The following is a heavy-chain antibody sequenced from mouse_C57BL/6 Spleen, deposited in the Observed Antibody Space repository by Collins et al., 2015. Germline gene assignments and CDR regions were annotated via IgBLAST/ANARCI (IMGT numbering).Heavy chain of an antibody. CDR2: IYPGDGDT. V-gene: IGHV1-87*01. J-gene: IGHJ2*01. CDR1: GSTFINYW. Sequence: QVQLQQSGAELARPGASVKLSCKASGSTFINYWMQWVKQRPGQGLEWIGSIYPGDGDTRYSQKFKGKATLTADKSSSTAYMQFSSLASEDSAVYYCARAYRYDEGYFDYWGQGTTLTVSS. D-gene: IGHD2-14*01. CDR3: ARAYRYDEGYFDY.